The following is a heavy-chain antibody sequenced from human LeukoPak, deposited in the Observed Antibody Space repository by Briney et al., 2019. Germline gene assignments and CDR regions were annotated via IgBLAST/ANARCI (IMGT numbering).Heavy chain of an antibody. Sequence: SVKVSCKVSGYTLTELSMHWVRQAPGKGLEWMGGIIPIFGTANYAQKFQGRVTITTDESTSTAYMELSSLRSEDTAVYYCARGNWFDPWGQGTLVTVSS. CDR3: ARGNWFDP. J-gene: IGHJ5*02. CDR1: GYTLTELS. CDR2: IIPIFGTA. V-gene: IGHV1-69*05.